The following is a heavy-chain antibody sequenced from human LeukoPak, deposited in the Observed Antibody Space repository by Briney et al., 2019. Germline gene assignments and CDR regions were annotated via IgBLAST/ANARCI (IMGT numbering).Heavy chain of an antibody. V-gene: IGHV3-23*01. Sequence: GGTLRLSCAGSGFPFSSHGMNWVRQAPGKGLEWVSGISPGGPTYYADSVKGRFSNSRDDSKNTFYLQMINLRAEDTAVYYCAKDGAWLRFDDWGQGILVTVSS. D-gene: IGHD5-12*01. J-gene: IGHJ4*02. CDR2: ISPGGPT. CDR1: GFPFSSHG. CDR3: AKDGAWLRFDD.